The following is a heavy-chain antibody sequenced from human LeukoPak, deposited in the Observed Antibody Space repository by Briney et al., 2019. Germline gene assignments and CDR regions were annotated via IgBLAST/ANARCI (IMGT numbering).Heavy chain of an antibody. CDR3: ARATLDN. CDR1: GFSVISNY. V-gene: IGHV3-53*01. J-gene: IGHJ4*02. CDR2: IYSDGST. Sequence: GGSLRLSCAASGFSVISNYISWVRQAPGKGLERVSVIYSDGSTKYADSVKARFTISRDNSKNTVYLQMNSLSVEDTAVYYCARATLDNWGQGTLVTVSS.